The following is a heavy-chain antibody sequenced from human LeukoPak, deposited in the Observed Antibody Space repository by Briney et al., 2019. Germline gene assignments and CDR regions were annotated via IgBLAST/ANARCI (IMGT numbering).Heavy chain of an antibody. J-gene: IGHJ4*02. CDR3: TRGTVVVMFYFDY. CDR2: IRSKAYGGTT. CDR1: GFTFGDYA. V-gene: IGHV3-49*04. D-gene: IGHD3-22*01. Sequence: GGSLRLSCTASGFTFGDYAMSWVRQAPGKGLEWVGFIRSKAYGGTTEYAASVKGRFTISRDDSKSIAYLQMNSLKTEDTAVYYCTRGTVVVMFYFDYWGQGTLVTVSS.